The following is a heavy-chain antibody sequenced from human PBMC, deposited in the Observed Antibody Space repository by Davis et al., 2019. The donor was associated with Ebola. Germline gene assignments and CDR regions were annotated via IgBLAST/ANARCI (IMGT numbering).Heavy chain of an antibody. J-gene: IGHJ5*02. V-gene: IGHV4-34*01. CDR1: GGSFSVYY. Sequence: MPSETLSLTCAVYGGSFSVYYWSWIRQPPGKGLEWIGEINHSGGTNYNPSLKSRVTISVDKSKNQFSLKLSSVTAADTAVYYCARDVGYSSSAGGWFDPWGQGTLVTVSS. CDR2: INHSGGT. CDR3: ARDVGYSSSAGGWFDP. D-gene: IGHD6-6*01.